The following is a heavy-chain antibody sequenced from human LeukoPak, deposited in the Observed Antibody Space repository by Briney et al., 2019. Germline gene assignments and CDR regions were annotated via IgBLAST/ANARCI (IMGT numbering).Heavy chain of an antibody. CDR3: AKDADYYDSSGYDY. J-gene: IGHJ4*02. CDR2: IRYDGSDR. CDR1: GFTFSSYG. V-gene: IGHV3-30*02. Sequence: GGSLRLSCAASGFTFSSYGMHWVRQAPGKGLEWVAFIRYDGSDRYYTDSVKGRFTISRDNSKNTLYLQMNSLRAEDTAVYYCAKDADYYDSSGYDYWGQGTLVTVSS. D-gene: IGHD3-22*01.